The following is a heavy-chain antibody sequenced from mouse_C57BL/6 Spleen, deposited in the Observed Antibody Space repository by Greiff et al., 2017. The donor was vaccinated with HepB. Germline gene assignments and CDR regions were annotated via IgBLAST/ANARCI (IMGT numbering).Heavy chain of an antibody. V-gene: IGHV1-69*01. CDR2: IDPSDSYT. J-gene: IGHJ1*03. D-gene: IGHD2-5*01. CDR1: GYTFTSYW. Sequence: VKLQQPGAELVMPGASVKLSCKASGYTFTSYWMHWVKQRPGQGLEWIGEIDPSDSYTNYNQKFKGKSTLTVDKSSSTAYMQLSSLTSEDSAVYYCARCDYSNWYFDVWGTGTTVTVSS. CDR3: ARCDYSNWYFDV.